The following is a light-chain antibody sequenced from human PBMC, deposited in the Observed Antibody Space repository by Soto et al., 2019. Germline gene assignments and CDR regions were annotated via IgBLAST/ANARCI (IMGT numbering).Light chain of an antibody. J-gene: IGLJ3*02. CDR1: SGHSYFA. CDR3: QTWGTGTWV. CDR2: LNSDGGH. V-gene: IGLV4-69*01. Sequence: QSVLTQPPSASASLGDSVKLTCTLSSGHSYFAIAWHRQQPEKGPRFLMKLNSDGGHIKGDGIPDRFSGSSSGAERYLTISNLQSEDEADYFCQTWGTGTWVFGGGTQLTVL.